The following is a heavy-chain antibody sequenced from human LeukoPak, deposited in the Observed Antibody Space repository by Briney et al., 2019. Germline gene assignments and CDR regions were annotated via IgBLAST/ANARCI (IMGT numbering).Heavy chain of an antibody. CDR1: GFTFTSYW. CDR2: VDHDGSGT. Sequence: GGSLILSCAASGFTFTSYWMHWVRQPPGKGLVWVSRVDHDGSGTAYADSVTGRFTISRDNAKNTVYLQMSSLRAEDTAVYYCATDLGWGQGTLVTVSS. CDR3: ATDLG. V-gene: IGHV3-74*01. D-gene: IGHD4-17*01. J-gene: IGHJ4*02.